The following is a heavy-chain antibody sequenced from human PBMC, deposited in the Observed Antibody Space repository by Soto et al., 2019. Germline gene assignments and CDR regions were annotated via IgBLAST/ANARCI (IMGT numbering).Heavy chain of an antibody. D-gene: IGHD1-20*01. CDR2: INPNSGCT. V-gene: IGHV1-2*02. CDR1: GYTFTGYY. CDR3: ARDLAGEYNWYPRNWFDP. J-gene: IGHJ5*02. Sequence: AAVKVSCKASGYTFTGYYMHWVGQAPGQGGEGMGWINPNSGCTNYTQKFHGSLTMTRDTSISTAYMELSRLISDDTAVYYCARDLAGEYNWYPRNWFDPWGQGTLVTVSS.